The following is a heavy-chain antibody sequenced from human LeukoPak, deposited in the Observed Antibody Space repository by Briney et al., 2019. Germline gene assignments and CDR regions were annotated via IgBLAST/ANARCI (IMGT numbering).Heavy chain of an antibody. V-gene: IGHV3-11*04. CDR3: ARDTGVSGSGNSGAFDI. D-gene: IGHD4-23*01. Sequence: GGSLRLSCAASGFTFNNYYMTWIRQAPGKGLEWDSYISGSGTAYYAESVKGRFTISRDNAENSLYLQMSSLRADDTAVYYCARDTGVSGSGNSGAFDIWGQGTMVTVSS. CDR1: GFTFNNYY. CDR2: ISGSGTA. J-gene: IGHJ3*02.